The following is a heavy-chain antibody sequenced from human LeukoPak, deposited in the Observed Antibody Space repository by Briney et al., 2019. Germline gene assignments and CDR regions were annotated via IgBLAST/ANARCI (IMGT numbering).Heavy chain of an antibody. J-gene: IGHJ3*02. D-gene: IGHD4-23*01. Sequence: GESLQISCQGSGSSFTSYWIGWVRQLPGKGLEWMGIIYPGDSDTRYSPSFQGQVTISADKSISTAYLQWSSLKASDTAMYYCASRGGNSAYAFDIWGQGTMVTVSS. CDR2: IYPGDSDT. CDR3: ASRGGNSAYAFDI. CDR1: GSSFTSYW. V-gene: IGHV5-51*01.